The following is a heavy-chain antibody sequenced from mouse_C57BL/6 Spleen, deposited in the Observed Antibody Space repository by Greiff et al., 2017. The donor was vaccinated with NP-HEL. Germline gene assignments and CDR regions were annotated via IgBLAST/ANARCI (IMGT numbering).Heavy chain of an antibody. CDR2: IYPGSGST. CDR3: ARGNWDLAWFAY. CDR1: GYTFTSYW. V-gene: IGHV1-55*01. Sequence: VQLKQPGAELVKPGASVKMSCKASGYTFTSYWITWVKQRPGQGLEWIGDIYPGSGSTNYNEKFKSKATLTVDTSSSIAYMQLSSLTSEDSAVYYCARGNWDLAWFAYWGQGTLVTVSA. D-gene: IGHD4-1*01. J-gene: IGHJ3*01.